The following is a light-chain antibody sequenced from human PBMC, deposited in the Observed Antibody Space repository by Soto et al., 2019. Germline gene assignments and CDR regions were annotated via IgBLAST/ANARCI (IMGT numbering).Light chain of an antibody. CDR2: EVS. V-gene: IGLV2-14*01. Sequence: QSALTQPASVSGSLGQSITISCTGTSSDVGGYNYVSWYQQHPGKAPKLMIYEVSNRPSGVSNRFSGSKSGNTASLTISGLQAEDEADYYCSSHTFSRTLMFGGGTKLTVL. J-gene: IGLJ3*02. CDR1: SSDVGGYNY. CDR3: SSHTFSRTLM.